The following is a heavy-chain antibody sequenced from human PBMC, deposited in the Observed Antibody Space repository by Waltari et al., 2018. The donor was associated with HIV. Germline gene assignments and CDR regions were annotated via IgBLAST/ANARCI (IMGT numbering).Heavy chain of an antibody. V-gene: IGHV4-34*02. CDR2: IDHSGST. CDR3: ARGPHTSIFGVVKYFQP. Sequence: QVQLQQWGTGLLMPSETLSLTCAVYGGSFTAYYCTWIRPSPGNGLEWIGEIDHSGSTNYNPSLKSRVTISVDASKNQFSLKLTSVTAADTGLYYCARGPHTSIFGVVKYFQPWGQGTLVIVSS. CDR1: GGSFTAYY. J-gene: IGHJ1*01. D-gene: IGHD3-3*01.